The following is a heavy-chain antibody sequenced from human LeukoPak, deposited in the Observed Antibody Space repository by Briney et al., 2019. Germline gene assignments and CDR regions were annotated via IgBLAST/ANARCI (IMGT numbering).Heavy chain of an antibody. J-gene: IGHJ4*02. Sequence: GGSLRLSCAASGFSFHDHGMDWVRQAPGKGLEWVAVIAADGGAKQYADSVKGRFSLSRDNSKNTVSLQMNGLTAEDTAVYYCAREATWGQWYFDLWGQGAPVTVSS. V-gene: IGHV3-30*03. CDR1: GFSFHDHG. CDR2: IAADGGAK. D-gene: IGHD6-19*01. CDR3: AREATWGQWYFDL.